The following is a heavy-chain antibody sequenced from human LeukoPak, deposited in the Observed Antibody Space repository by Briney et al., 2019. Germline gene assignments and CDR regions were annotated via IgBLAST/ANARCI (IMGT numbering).Heavy chain of an antibody. V-gene: IGHV1-18*04. CDR3: ARQLERHDAFDI. CDR2: ISAYNGNT. D-gene: IGHD1-1*01. CDR1: GYTFTGYY. J-gene: IGHJ3*02. Sequence: GASVKVSCKASGYTFTGYYMHWVRQAPGQGLEWMGWISAYNGNTNYAQKLQGRVTMTTDTSTSTAYMELRSLRSDDTAVYYCARQLERHDAFDIWGQGTMVTVSS.